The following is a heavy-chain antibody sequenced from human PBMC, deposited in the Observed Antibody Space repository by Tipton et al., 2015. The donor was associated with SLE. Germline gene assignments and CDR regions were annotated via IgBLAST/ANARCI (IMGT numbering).Heavy chain of an antibody. D-gene: IGHD1-14*01. V-gene: IGHV4-39*07. CDR2: IYYNGAM. Sequence: TLSLTCTVSGDSINSSRYYWGWIRQPPGKGLEWIGSIYYNGAMYYNPSLRRRVTISIDTSKSQFSLRLRSVTAADTAVYYCARHPRNMAVDYWGQGTLLTVSS. CDR1: GDSINSSRYY. CDR3: ARHPRNMAVDY. J-gene: IGHJ4*02.